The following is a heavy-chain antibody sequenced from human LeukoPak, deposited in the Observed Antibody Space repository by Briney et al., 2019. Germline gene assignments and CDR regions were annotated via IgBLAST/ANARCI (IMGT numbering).Heavy chain of an antibody. D-gene: IGHD3-3*01. CDR1: GVSISSSNSY. J-gene: IGHJ5*02. V-gene: IGHV4-39*02. CDR2: IYYSGNT. Sequence: SETLSLTCTVSGVSISSSNSYWGWIRQPPGKGLEWIGSIYYSGNTYYNASLKSQVSISIDTSKNQFSLRLTSVTAADTAVSYCARDHLANLASRLFDPWGQGTLVTVSS. CDR3: ARDHLANLASRLFDP.